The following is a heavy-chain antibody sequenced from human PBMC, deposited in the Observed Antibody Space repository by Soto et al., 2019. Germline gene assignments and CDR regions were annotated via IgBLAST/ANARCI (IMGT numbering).Heavy chain of an antibody. J-gene: IGHJ4*02. CDR1: GYDFTTYG. V-gene: IGHV1-18*01. Sequence: QVPLVQSGAEVKKPGASVKVSCKGSGYDFTTYGITWVRQAPGQGLEWMAWISAHNGNTDYAQKLQGRGTVPRDTSTSTAYMELRSLRSDDTAMYYCARGRYGDYWGQGALVTVSS. CDR2: ISAHNGNT. CDR3: ARGRYGDY. D-gene: IGHD1-1*01.